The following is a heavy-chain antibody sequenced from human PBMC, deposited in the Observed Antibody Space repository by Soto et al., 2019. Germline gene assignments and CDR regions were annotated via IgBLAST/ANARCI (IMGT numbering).Heavy chain of an antibody. CDR2: INPNSGGT. V-gene: IGHV1-2*04. CDR1: GYTFTGYY. Sequence: ASVKVSCKASGYTFTGYYMHWVRQAPGQGLEWMGWINPNSGGTNYAQKFQGWVTMTRDTSISTAYMELSRLRSDDTAVYYCARDMGIVATYYYYGMDVWGQGTTVTVS. D-gene: IGHD5-12*01. J-gene: IGHJ6*02. CDR3: ARDMGIVATYYYYGMDV.